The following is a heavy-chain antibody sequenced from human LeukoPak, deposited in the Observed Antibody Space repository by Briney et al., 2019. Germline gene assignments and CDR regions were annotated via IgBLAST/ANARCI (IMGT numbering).Heavy chain of an antibody. J-gene: IGHJ4*02. CDR2: IKKDGSEK. Sequence: GGSLRLSCAASGFTFSSYWMSWVRQAPGKGLEWVANIKKDGSEKYYVDSVKGRFTISRDNAKTSLYLQMNSLRAEDTAIYYCARHLSGVTGYTYGRGIDYWGQGTLVTVSS. CDR3: ARHLSGVTGYTYGRGIDY. D-gene: IGHD5-18*01. CDR1: GFTFSSYW. V-gene: IGHV3-7*01.